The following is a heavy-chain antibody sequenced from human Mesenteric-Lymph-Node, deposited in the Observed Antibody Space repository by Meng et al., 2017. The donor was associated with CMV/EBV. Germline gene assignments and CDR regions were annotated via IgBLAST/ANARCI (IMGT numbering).Heavy chain of an antibody. CDR2: INPNSGGT. J-gene: IGHJ4*02. Sequence: ASVKVSCKASGYTFTGYYMHWVRQAPGQGLEWMGWINPNSGGTNYAQKFQGRVTMTRDTSISTAYMELSRLRSDDTAVYYCARDRGSGWLHFDYWGQGTLVTVYS. CDR1: GYTFTGYY. D-gene: IGHD6-19*01. V-gene: IGHV1-2*02. CDR3: ARDRGSGWLHFDY.